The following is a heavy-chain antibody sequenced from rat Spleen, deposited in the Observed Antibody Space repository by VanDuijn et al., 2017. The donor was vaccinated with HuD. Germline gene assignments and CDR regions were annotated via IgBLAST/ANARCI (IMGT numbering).Heavy chain of an antibody. CDR2: ISNDGGNA. J-gene: IGHJ3*01. CDR3: ARHGVNYGAYNWFAY. Sequence: EVQLVESGGGLVQPGRSLKLSCAASGFTFSDYYMAWVRQAPTKGLEWVASISNDGGNAYYRDSVKGRFTISRDNAKNTLYLQMDSLRSEDTATYYCARHGVNYGAYNWFAYWGQGTLVTVSS. CDR1: GFTFSDYY. V-gene: IGHV5-25*01. D-gene: IGHD1-11*01.